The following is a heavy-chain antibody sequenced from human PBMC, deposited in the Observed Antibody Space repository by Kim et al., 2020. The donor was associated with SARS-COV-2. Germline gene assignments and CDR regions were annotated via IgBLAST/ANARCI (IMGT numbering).Heavy chain of an antibody. CDR2: ISGSGGST. D-gene: IGHD3-3*01. J-gene: IGHJ4*02. Sequence: GGSLRLSCAASGFTLSSYAMSWVRQAPGKGLEWVSAISGSGGSTHYADSVKGRFTISRDTSKNTLYLQMNSLRDEDTAVYNCARLYDFYSGSRFGGFDYWGQGTLVTVSS. CDR1: GFTLSSYA. CDR3: ARLYDFYSGSRFGGFDY. V-gene: IGHV3-23*01.